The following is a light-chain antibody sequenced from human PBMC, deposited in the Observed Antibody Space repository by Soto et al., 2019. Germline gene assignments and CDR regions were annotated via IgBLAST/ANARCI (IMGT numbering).Light chain of an antibody. J-gene: IGKJ1*01. Sequence: EIVLTQSPSTLSLSPGERATLSCRASQSVSSSYLAWYQQKPGQAPRLLIYDASTRATGIPDRFSGGGSGTDCTLTISRLEPEDFAVYYCQRYGSSPPWTFGQGTKVEIK. CDR2: DAS. CDR1: QSVSSSY. V-gene: IGKV3-20*01. CDR3: QRYGSSPPWT.